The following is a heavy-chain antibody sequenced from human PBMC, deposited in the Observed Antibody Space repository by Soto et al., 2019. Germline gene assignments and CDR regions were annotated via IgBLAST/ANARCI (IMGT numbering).Heavy chain of an antibody. Sequence: QVQLVESGGGVVQPGRSLRLSCAASGFTFSSYGMHWVRQAPGKGLEWVAVIWYDGSNKYYADSVKGRFTISRDNSKNTLYLQMNSLRAEDTAVYYCARDHSEGYGDYIDYWGQGTLVTVSS. CDR3: ARDHSEGYGDYIDY. J-gene: IGHJ4*02. CDR2: IWYDGSNK. D-gene: IGHD4-17*01. CDR1: GFTFSSYG. V-gene: IGHV3-33*01.